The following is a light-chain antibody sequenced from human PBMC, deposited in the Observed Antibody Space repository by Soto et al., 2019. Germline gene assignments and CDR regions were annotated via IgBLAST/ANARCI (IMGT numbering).Light chain of an antibody. CDR2: DAS. J-gene: IGKJ2*01. V-gene: IGKV1-33*01. CDR3: QQYDNLPYT. Sequence: IQMTQSPSSLSAPVGDRVAITCQASQDISNYLNWYQQKPGKAPKLLIYDASNLETGVPSRFSGSGSGTDFTFTISSLQPEDIATYYCQQYDNLPYTFGQGTKVDIK. CDR1: QDISNY.